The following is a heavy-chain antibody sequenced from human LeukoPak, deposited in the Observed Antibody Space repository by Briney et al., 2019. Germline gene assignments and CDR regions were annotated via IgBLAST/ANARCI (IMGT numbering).Heavy chain of an antibody. D-gene: IGHD3-3*01. CDR3: ARPITIFGEGPFDP. CDR2: INPNSGGT. J-gene: IGHJ5*02. Sequence: VSVKVSCKASGYTFTGYYMHWVRQAPGQGLEWMGWINPNSGGTNYAQKFQGRVTMTRDTSISTAYMELSRLRSDDTAVYYCARPITIFGEGPFDPWGQGTLVTVSS. V-gene: IGHV1-2*02. CDR1: GYTFTGYY.